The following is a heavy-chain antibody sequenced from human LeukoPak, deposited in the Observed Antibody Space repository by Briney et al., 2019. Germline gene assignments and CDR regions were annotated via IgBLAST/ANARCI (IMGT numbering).Heavy chain of an antibody. J-gene: IGHJ4*02. CDR3: ARGPGVRFKMFVTQQFDY. CDR2: IYYTGST. V-gene: IGHV4-39*07. D-gene: IGHD3-10*02. Sequence: SETLSLTCTVSGGSISSSSYYWGWIRQPPGKGLEWTGSIYYTGSTYYNPSLEGRVTISVDTSKNEFSLKLISVTAADTAVYYCARGPGVRFKMFVTQQFDYWGQGALVTVSS. CDR1: GGSISSSSYY.